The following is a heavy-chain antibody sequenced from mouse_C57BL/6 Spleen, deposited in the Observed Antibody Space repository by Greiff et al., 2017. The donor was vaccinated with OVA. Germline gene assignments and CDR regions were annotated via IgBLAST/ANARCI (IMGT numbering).Heavy chain of an antibody. J-gene: IGHJ4*01. Sequence: QVQLQQPGAELVKPGASVKLSCKASGYTFTSYWMQWVKQRPGQGLEWIGEIDPSDRYTNYNQKFKGKATLTVDTSSSTAYMQLSSLTSEDSAVYYCARGSTVVATDYAMDYWGQGTSVTVSS. CDR3: ARGSTVVATDYAMDY. V-gene: IGHV1-50*01. D-gene: IGHD1-1*01. CDR2: IDPSDRYT. CDR1: GYTFTSYW.